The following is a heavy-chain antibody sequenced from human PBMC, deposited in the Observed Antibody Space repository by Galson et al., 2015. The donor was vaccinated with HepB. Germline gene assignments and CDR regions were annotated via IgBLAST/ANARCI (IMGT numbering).Heavy chain of an antibody. CDR3: ARDFRHYGMDV. CDR1: GGSISSSSYY. CDR2: IYYSGST. J-gene: IGHJ6*02. V-gene: IGHV4-39*02. Sequence: ETLSLTCTVSGGSISSSSYYWGWIRQPPGKGLEWIGSIYYSGSTYYNPSLKSRVTISVDNSKNTLYLQMNSLRAEDTAVYYCARDFRHYGMDVWGQGTTVTVSS.